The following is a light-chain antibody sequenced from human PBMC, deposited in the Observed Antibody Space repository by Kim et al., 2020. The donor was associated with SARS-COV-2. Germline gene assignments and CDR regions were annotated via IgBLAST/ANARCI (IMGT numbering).Light chain of an antibody. Sequence: ATLSVSPGERATLSCRASQSVSSNLAWYQQKPGQAPRLLIYGASTRATGIPARFSGSGSGTEFTLTISSLQSEDFAVYYCQSPRTFGQGTKVDIK. V-gene: IGKV3-15*01. CDR1: QSVSSN. CDR3: QSPRT. CDR2: GAS. J-gene: IGKJ1*01.